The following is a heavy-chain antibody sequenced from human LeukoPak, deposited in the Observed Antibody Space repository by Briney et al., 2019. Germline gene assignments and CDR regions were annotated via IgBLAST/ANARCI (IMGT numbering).Heavy chain of an antibody. CDR2: IYTSGST. Sequence: SETLSLTCTVSGGSISSYYWSWIRQPAGKGLEGIGRIYTSGSTNYNPSLKSRVTMSVDTSKNQFSLKLSSVTAADTAVYYCARDHRYYYGSGPSRYYYYGMDVWGQGTTVTVSS. CDR3: ARDHRYYYGSGPSRYYYYGMDV. J-gene: IGHJ6*02. D-gene: IGHD3-10*01. CDR1: GGSISSYY. V-gene: IGHV4-4*07.